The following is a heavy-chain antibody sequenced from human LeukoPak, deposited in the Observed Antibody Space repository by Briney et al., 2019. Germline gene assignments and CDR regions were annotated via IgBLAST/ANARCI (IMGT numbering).Heavy chain of an antibody. J-gene: IGHJ4*02. D-gene: IGHD3-9*01. CDR2: IIPILGIA. CDR1: GYTLTELS. V-gene: IGHV1-69*04. CDR3: ARGFESGYLDY. Sequence: RASVKVSCKVSGYTLTELSMHWVRQAPGQGLEWMGRIIPILGIANYAQKFQGRVTITADKSTSTAYMELSSLRSEDTAVYYCARGFESGYLDYWGQGTLVTVSS.